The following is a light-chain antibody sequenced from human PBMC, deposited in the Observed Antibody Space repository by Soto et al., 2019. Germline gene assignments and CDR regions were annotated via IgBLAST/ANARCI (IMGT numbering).Light chain of an antibody. CDR1: QGVGNNY. Sequence: EILLTQSPGTLSLSPGERVTLSCRASQGVGNNYLAWYQQKPGHAPRLLVHGASNRATGIPDRFSGSGSEKDFTLTISRLEPDDFAVYYCQQYATSPLTFGPGTKVEIK. J-gene: IGKJ1*01. V-gene: IGKV3-20*01. CDR3: QQYATSPLT. CDR2: GAS.